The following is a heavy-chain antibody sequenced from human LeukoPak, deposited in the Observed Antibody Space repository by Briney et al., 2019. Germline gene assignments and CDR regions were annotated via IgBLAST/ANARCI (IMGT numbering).Heavy chain of an antibody. CDR2: ISGSGGST. CDR1: GFTFSSYW. Sequence: GGSLRLSCAASGFTFSSYWMSWVHQAPGKGLEWVSAISGSGGSTYYADSVKGRFTISRDNSKNTLYLQMSSLRAEDTAVYYCAKSPFGYDSSGYYYYWGQGTLVTVSS. J-gene: IGHJ4*02. V-gene: IGHV3-23*01. D-gene: IGHD3-22*01. CDR3: AKSPFGYDSSGYYYY.